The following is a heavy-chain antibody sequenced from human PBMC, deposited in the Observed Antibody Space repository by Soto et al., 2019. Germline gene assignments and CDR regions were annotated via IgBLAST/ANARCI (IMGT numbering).Heavy chain of an antibody. J-gene: IGHJ6*02. CDR1: GFTFSSYA. Sequence: VGSLRLSCSASGFTFSSYAMHWVRQAPGKGLEYVSAISSNGGSTYYADSVKGRFTISRDNSKNTLYLQMSSLRAEDTAVYYCVKEGIVATGEQWLSPVQPDNYYYYYYGMDVWGQGTTVTVSS. V-gene: IGHV3-64D*06. CDR2: ISSNGGST. CDR3: VKEGIVATGEQWLSPVQPDNYYYYYYGMDV. D-gene: IGHD5-12*01.